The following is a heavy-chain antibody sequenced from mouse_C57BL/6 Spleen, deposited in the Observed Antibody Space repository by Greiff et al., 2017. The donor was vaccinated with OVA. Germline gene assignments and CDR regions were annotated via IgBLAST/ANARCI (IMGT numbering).Heavy chain of an antibody. CDR2: IWSGGST. J-gene: IGHJ1*03. CDR1: GFSLTSYG. V-gene: IGHV2-2*01. Sequence: VKVVESGPGLVQPSQSLSITCTVSGFSLTSYGVHWVRQSPGKGLEWLGVIWSGGSTDYNAAFISRLSISKDNSKSQVFFKMNSLQADDTAIYYCARNSLYDYDGYFDVWGTGTTVTVSS. D-gene: IGHD2-4*01. CDR3: ARNSLYDYDGYFDV.